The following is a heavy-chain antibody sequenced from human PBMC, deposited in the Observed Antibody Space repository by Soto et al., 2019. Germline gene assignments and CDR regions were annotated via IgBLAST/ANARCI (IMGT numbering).Heavy chain of an antibody. V-gene: IGHV1-2*02. CDR1: ENTFIGYY. D-gene: IGHD2-2*01. J-gene: IGHJ4*02. CDR3: TRLNQLLRRADRPFDY. Sequence: ASVKVSCKASENTFIGYYLHWVRQAPGQGLEWMGWISPYSGDTDSAQKFQGRVTLTRDTSTRTVYMELNSLKTEDTAVYYCTRLNQLLRRADRPFDYWGQGTLVTVSS. CDR2: ISPYSGDT.